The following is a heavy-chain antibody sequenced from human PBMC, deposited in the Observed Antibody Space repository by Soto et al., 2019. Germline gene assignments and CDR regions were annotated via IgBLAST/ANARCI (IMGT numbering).Heavy chain of an antibody. CDR2: IYYSGST. J-gene: IGHJ6*03. Sequence: SETLSLTCTVSGGSISSGGYYWSWIRQHPGKGLEWIGYIYYSGSTYYNPSLKSRVTISVDTSKNQFSLKLSSVTAADTAVYYCARLSRGAVFYYYYMDVCGKGTSVTVSS. CDR3: ARLSRGAVFYYYYMDV. V-gene: IGHV4-31*03. D-gene: IGHD4-17*01. CDR1: GGSISSGGYY.